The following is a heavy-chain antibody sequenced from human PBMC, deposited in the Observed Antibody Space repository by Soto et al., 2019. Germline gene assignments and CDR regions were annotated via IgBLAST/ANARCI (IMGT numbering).Heavy chain of an antibody. CDR1: GYSFTSYG. CDR3: ARDIVFEDSSGYLPGY. CDR2: ISSHNHNT. J-gene: IGHJ1*01. Sequence: ASGKISCKASGYSFTSYGFSWVRQAPGLGPEWMGWISSHNHNTKYAQKLQDRVTMTTDTSTRTAYMELRSLRSDDTAVYYCARDIVFEDSSGYLPGYWGQGTLVTVSX. V-gene: IGHV1-18*01. D-gene: IGHD3-22*01.